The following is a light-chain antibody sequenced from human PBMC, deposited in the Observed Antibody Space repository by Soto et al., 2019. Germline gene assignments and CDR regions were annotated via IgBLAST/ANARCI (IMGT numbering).Light chain of an antibody. J-gene: IGLJ2*01. CDR1: SSNIGSNY. CDR2: RNN. Sequence: VLTQPPSASGTPGQRVTISCSGSSSNIGSNYGFWYQHLPGTAPKLHIYRNNQRPSGVPDRFSGSKSGTSASLAISGLRSEDETDYYCAAWDDSLSGVVFGGGTKLTVL. V-gene: IGLV1-47*01. CDR3: AAWDDSLSGVV.